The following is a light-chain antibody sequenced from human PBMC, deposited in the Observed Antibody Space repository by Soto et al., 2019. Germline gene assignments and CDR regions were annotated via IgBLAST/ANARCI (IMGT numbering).Light chain of an antibody. J-gene: IGKJ3*01. Sequence: EVVLTQSPATLSLSPGERATLSCRASQSVRTSLAWYQHKPGQAPRLVIYDASLRANGVPARFSGSGSGTDFTLTISSLEPEDFAVYYCQQRGNWPPGFTFGPGTKVDIK. V-gene: IGKV3-11*01. CDR3: QQRGNWPPGFT. CDR1: QSVRTS. CDR2: DAS.